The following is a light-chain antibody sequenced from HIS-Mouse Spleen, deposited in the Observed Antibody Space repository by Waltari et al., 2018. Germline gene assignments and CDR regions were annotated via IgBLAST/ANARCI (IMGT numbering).Light chain of an antibody. J-gene: IGLJ2*01. V-gene: IGLV3-27*01. CDR2: KDS. CDR3: YSAADNKV. Sequence: SYELTQPSSVPVSPGHAARITCSGDVLAKEYARWFQQKPGQAPVLVIYKDSERPSVIPERFSGSSSGTTVTLTISGAQVEDEADYYCYSAADNKVFGGGTKLTVL. CDR1: VLAKEY.